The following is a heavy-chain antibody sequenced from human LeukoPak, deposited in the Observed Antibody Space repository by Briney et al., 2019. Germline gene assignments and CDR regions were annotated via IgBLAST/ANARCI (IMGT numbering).Heavy chain of an antibody. CDR3: ARSSPKYSSSWYDY. J-gene: IGHJ4*02. V-gene: IGHV1-2*02. Sequence: ASVKVSCKASGYTFTGYYMHWVRQAPGQGLEWMGWINPNSGGTNYAQKFQGRVTVTRDTSISTAYMELSRLRSDDTAVYYCARSSPKYSSSWYDYWGQGTLVTVSS. D-gene: IGHD6-13*01. CDR2: INPNSGGT. CDR1: GYTFTGYY.